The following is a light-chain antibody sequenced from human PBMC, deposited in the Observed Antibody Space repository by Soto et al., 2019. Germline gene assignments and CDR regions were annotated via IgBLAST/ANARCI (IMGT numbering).Light chain of an antibody. J-gene: IGKJ1*01. CDR1: QGISSY. Sequence: AIRMTQSQSSFSASTGDRVTITCRASQGISSYLAWYQQKPGKAPKLLISAASTLLSGVPSRFSGRGSGTDFTLSVSGLQAEDSATYYCQHYCTYPWTFGQGTKVEIK. CDR3: QHYCTYPWT. CDR2: AAS. V-gene: IGKV1-8*01.